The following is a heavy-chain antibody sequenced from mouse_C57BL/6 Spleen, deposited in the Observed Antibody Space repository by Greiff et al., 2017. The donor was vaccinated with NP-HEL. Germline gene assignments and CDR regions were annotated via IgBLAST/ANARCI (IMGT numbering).Heavy chain of an antibody. CDR2: IYPSDSET. CDR1: GYTFTSYW. V-gene: IGHV1-61*01. CDR3: ARYYDYAGYFDY. D-gene: IGHD2-4*01. Sequence: QVHVKQPGAELVRPGSSVKLSCKASGYTFTSYWMDWVKQRPGQGLEWIGNIYPSDSETHYNQKFKDKATLTVDKSSSTAYMQLSSLTSEDSAVYYCARYYDYAGYFDYWGQGTTLTVSS. J-gene: IGHJ2*01.